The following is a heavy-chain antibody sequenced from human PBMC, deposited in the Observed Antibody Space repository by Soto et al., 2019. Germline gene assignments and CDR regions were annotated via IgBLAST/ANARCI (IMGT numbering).Heavy chain of an antibody. CDR3: ASHFIMPGTRGFEY. CDR1: SGSITSRSW. Sequence: QVQLRESGPGLVKPSGTLSLTCAISSGSITSRSWWSWVRQPPGKGLEWIGEIYQGGSTNYNASLKSRLTISIDKSQNQFSLRLNSVTAADTAVYFCASHFIMPGTRGFEYWGQGSLVTVSS. V-gene: IGHV4-4*02. D-gene: IGHD6-13*01. J-gene: IGHJ4*02. CDR2: IYQGGST.